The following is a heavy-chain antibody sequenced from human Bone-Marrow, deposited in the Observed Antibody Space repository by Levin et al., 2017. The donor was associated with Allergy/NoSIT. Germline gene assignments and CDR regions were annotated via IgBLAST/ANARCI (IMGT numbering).Heavy chain of an antibody. V-gene: IGHV1-8*01. D-gene: IGHD2-2*01. J-gene: IGHJ6*02. Sequence: ASVKVSCKASGYTFTSYDINWVRQATGQGLEWMGWMNPNSGNTGYAQKFQGRVTMTRNTSISTAYMELSSLRSEDTAVYYCARRYCSSTSCYFLYYYGMDVWGQGTTVTVSS. CDR3: ARRYCSSTSCYFLYYYGMDV. CDR1: GYTFTSYD. CDR2: MNPNSGNT.